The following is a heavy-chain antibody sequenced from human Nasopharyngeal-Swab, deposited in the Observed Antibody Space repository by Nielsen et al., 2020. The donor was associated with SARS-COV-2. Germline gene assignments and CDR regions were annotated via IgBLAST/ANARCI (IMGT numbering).Heavy chain of an antibody. Sequence: SETLSLTCTVSGGSISSSSSYWSWIRQPPGKGLEWIGEINHSGSTNYNPSLKSRVTISVDTSKNQFSLKLSSVTAADTAVYYCARGRSGGSWTGVDYWGQGTLVTVSS. V-gene: IGHV4-39*07. CDR1: GGSISSSSSY. J-gene: IGHJ4*02. CDR3: ARGRSGGSWTGVDY. D-gene: IGHD2-15*01. CDR2: INHSGST.